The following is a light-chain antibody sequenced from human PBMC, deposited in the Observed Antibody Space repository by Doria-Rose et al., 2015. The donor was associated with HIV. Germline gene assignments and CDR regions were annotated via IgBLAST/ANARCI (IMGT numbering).Light chain of an antibody. J-gene: IGKJ3*01. CDR2: WAS. CDR3: QQYHDTPS. Sequence: VLTQSPESLGMSLGERATLNCKSNQSLLYTSKNYLAWYQQKPGQPPKLLIYWASTRQSGVPARFSGSGSGTDFTLTISSLEAEDVAAYYCQQYHDTPSFGPGTTVDIK. V-gene: IGKV4-1*01. CDR1: QSLLYTSKNY.